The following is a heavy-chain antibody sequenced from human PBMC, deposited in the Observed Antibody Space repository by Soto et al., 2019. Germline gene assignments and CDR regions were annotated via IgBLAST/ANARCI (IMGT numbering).Heavy chain of an antibody. CDR1: GFTFSSYG. J-gene: IGHJ4*02. CDR2: ISYDGSNK. V-gene: IGHV3-30*18. Sequence: GGSLRLSCAASGFTFSSYGMHWVRQAPGKGLEWVAVISYDGSNKYYADSVKGRFTISRDNSKNTLYLQMNSLRAEDTAVYYCAKGRSNLYYYDSSGYYPFDYWGQGTLVTVSS. D-gene: IGHD3-22*01. CDR3: AKGRSNLYYYDSSGYYPFDY.